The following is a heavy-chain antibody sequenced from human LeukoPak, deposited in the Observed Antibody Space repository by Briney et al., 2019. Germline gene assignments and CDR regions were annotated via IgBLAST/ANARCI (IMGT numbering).Heavy chain of an antibody. CDR2: ISSSTGYI. CDR1: GCTFSNYT. V-gene: IGHV3-21*01. Sequence: GGSLRLSCAPSGCTFSNYTMCWVRQAPGKGLEWVSSISSSTGYIFYAASMKGRFTISRDNAKDSLYLQMNSLRAEDTAVYYCARVNLWLRSFDYWGQGTLVTVSS. J-gene: IGHJ4*02. CDR3: ARVNLWLRSFDY. D-gene: IGHD5-18*01.